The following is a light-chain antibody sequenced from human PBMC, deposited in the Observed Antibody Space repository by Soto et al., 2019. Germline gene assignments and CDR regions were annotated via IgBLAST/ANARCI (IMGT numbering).Light chain of an antibody. CDR2: EGT. J-gene: IGLJ3*02. Sequence: QSALTQPASVSGSPGQSITISCTGTTSDVGSHNFVSWYQQLPGKAPKLLIYEGTNRPSGTSNRFSGSKSGNTASLTISGLQAEDEADYYCSSFTNSILVFGGGTKVTVL. CDR1: TSDVGSHNF. V-gene: IGLV2-14*01. CDR3: SSFTNSILV.